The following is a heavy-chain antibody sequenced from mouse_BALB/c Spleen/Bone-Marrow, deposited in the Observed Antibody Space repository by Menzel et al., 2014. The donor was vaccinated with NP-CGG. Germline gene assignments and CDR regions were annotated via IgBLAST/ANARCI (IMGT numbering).Heavy chain of an antibody. CDR2: ISSGGST. V-gene: IGHV5-6-5*01. CDR1: GFTFSSYA. Sequence: EVKLQESGGGLVKPGGSLKLSCAASGFTFSSYAMSWVRQTPEKRLEWVASISSGGSTYYPDSGKGRFTIARDNARNILYLQMSSLRSEDTAMYYCARVNYYGSFDYWGQGTTLTVSS. J-gene: IGHJ2*01. CDR3: ARVNYYGSFDY. D-gene: IGHD1-2*01.